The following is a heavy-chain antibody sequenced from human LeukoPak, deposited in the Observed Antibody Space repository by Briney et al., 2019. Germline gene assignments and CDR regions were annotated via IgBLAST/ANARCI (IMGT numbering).Heavy chain of an antibody. CDR2: IYYSGST. J-gene: IGHJ5*02. V-gene: IGHV4-59*01. Sequence: PSETLSLTCTVSGGSISSYYWSWIRQPPGKGLEWIGYIYYSGSTNYNPSLKSRVTISVDTSKNQFSLKLSSVTAADTAVYYCAREAWAPNWSDPWGQGTLVTVSS. D-gene: IGHD7-27*01. CDR3: AREAWAPNWSDP. CDR1: GGSISSYY.